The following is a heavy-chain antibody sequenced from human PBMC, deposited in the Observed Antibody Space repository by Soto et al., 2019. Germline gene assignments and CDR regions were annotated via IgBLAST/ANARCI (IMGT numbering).Heavy chain of an antibody. Sequence: PGGSLRLSCAASGFTFSSYAMSWVRQAPGKGLEWVSAISGSGGSTYYADSVKGRFTISRDNSKNTLYLQMNSLRAEDTAVCYCARPYYYGSGSYFWPSGTNWFDPWGQGTLVTVSS. CDR1: GFTFSSYA. CDR2: ISGSGGST. CDR3: ARPYYYGSGSYFWPSGTNWFDP. V-gene: IGHV3-23*01. J-gene: IGHJ5*02. D-gene: IGHD3-10*01.